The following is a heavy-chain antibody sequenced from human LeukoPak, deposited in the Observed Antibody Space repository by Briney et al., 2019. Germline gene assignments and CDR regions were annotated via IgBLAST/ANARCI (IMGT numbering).Heavy chain of an antibody. CDR3: AREWGYYYGSGSPFDY. V-gene: IGHV4-39*02. CDR2: IYYSGST. CDR1: GGSISSSSYY. Sequence: SETLSLTCTVSGGSISSSSYYWGWIRQPPGKGLEWIGSIYYSGSTYYNRSLKSRVTISVDTSKNQFSLKLSAVTAADTAVYYCAREWGYYYGSGSPFDYWGQGTLVTVSS. D-gene: IGHD3-10*01. J-gene: IGHJ4*02.